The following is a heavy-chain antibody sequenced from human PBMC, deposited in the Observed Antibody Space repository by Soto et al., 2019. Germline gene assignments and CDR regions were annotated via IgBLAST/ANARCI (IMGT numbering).Heavy chain of an antibody. Sequence: PGGSLRLSCAASGFTFRGYAMTWVRQAPGKGLEWISTIGGRGGNTYYADSVKGRFTISRDNSKNTLFLQMDSLRAEDTALYYCAKTRDIYYGMDVWGQGTTVTVSS. J-gene: IGHJ6*02. CDR1: GFTFRGYA. CDR2: IGGRGGNT. CDR3: AKTRDIYYGMDV. V-gene: IGHV3-23*01. D-gene: IGHD2-21*02.